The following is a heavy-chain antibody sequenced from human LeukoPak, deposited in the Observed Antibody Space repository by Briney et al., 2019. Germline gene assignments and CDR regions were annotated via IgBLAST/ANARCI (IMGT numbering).Heavy chain of an antibody. D-gene: IGHD6-19*01. CDR3: ARVSDDSGWNFDY. CDR1: GGTFSSYA. V-gene: IGHV1-69*04. CDR2: IIPILGIA. Sequence: ASVKVSCKASGGTFSSYAISWVRQAPGQGLEWMGRIIPILGIANYAQKFQDRVTITRETSATTAYMELSSLTSEDAAVYYCARVSDDSGWNFDYWGQGTLVTVSS. J-gene: IGHJ4*02.